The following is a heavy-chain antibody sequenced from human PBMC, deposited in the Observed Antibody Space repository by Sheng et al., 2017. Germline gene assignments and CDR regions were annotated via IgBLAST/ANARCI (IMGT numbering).Heavy chain of an antibody. J-gene: IGHJ4*01. D-gene: IGHD6-19*01. CDR1: GGSFSGYY. CDR3: ARGESGWYGTDY. V-gene: IGHV4-34*01. Sequence: QVQLQQWGAGLLKPSETLSLTCAVYGGSFSGYYWSWIRQPPREGAWSGLGKVNHSGSTNYNPSLKSRVTISVDTSKNQFSLKLSSVTAADTAVYYCARGESGWYGTDYWGRGTLVTVSS. CDR2: VNHSGST.